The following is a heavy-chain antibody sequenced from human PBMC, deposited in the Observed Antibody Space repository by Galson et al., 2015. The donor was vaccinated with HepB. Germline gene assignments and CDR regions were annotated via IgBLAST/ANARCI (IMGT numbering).Heavy chain of an antibody. J-gene: IGHJ4*02. D-gene: IGHD6-13*01. CDR2: IVVGSGNT. CDR1: GFTFTSSA. Sequence: SVKVSCKASGFTFTSSAVQWVRQARGQRLEWIGWIVVGSGNTNYAQKFQERVTITRDMATSTAYMELSSLRSEDTAVYYCAAARTHSSSWLNWGQGTLVTVSS. V-gene: IGHV1-58*01. CDR3: AAARTHSSSWLN.